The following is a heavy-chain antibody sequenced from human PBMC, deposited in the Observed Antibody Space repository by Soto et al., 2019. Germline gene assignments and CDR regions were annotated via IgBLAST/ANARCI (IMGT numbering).Heavy chain of an antibody. CDR3: ARGPPKYGDFPLFDY. CDR2: IYYSGST. D-gene: IGHD4-17*01. CDR1: GGSISSYY. V-gene: IGHV4-59*01. J-gene: IGHJ4*02. Sequence: PSETLSLTCTVSGGSISSYYWSWIRQPPGKGLEWIGYIYYSGSTNYNPSLKSRVTISVDTSKNQFSLKLSSVTAADTAVYYCARGPPKYGDFPLFDYWGQGTLVTVSS.